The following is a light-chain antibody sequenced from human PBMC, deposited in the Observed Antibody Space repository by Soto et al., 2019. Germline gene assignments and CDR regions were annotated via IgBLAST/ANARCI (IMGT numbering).Light chain of an antibody. CDR3: QQSYNSPQT. CDR1: QTIMTY. V-gene: IGKV1-39*01. Sequence: DIQMTQSPSSLSASVGDEVTINCRASQTIMTYLNWYQLKPGKPPRLLIYAASSLQSGVPSRFSGSGSGTDFTLTISSLQPEDFATYSCQQSYNSPQTFGQGTKVDIK. CDR2: AAS. J-gene: IGKJ1*01.